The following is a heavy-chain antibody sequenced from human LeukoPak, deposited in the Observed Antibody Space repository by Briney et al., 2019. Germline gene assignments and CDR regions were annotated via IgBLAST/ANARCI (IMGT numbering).Heavy chain of an antibody. CDR1: GFTFTSSA. Sequence: SVKVSCRASGFTFTSSAVQWVRQARGQLLEWIGWIVVGSGNTNYAQKFQERVTITRDMSTSTAYMELSSLRSEDTAVYYCAAATYCGGDCTAGPWYFDLWGRGTLVTVSS. J-gene: IGHJ2*01. D-gene: IGHD2-21*02. CDR2: IVVGSGNT. V-gene: IGHV1-58*01. CDR3: AAATYCGGDCTAGPWYFDL.